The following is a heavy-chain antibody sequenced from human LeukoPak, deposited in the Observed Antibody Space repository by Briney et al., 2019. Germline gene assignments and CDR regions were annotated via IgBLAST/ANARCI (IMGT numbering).Heavy chain of an antibody. D-gene: IGHD3-3*01. CDR1: GFPFSSYW. Sequence: GGSLRLSCAASGFPFSSYWMHWVRQVPGKGLLWVSRINSDGSATIYADSVRGRFTISRDNAKNTLYLQMSGLRVEDTAVYYCATDRGWRTSGYYLYYLEYWGQGTLVTFSS. CDR3: ATDRGWRTSGYYLYYLEY. J-gene: IGHJ4*02. V-gene: IGHV3-74*01. CDR2: INSDGSAT.